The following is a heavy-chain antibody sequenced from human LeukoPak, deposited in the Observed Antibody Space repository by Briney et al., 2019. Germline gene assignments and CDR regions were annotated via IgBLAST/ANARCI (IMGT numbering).Heavy chain of an antibody. CDR2: ISSSSSTI. D-gene: IGHD2-15*01. J-gene: IGHJ4*02. CDR1: GFTFSSYS. V-gene: IGHV3-48*04. Sequence: GGSLRLSCAASGFTFSSYSMNWVRQAPGKGLEWVSYISSSSSTIYYADSVKGRFTISRDNAKNSLFLQMNSLRAEDTAIYYCTTDTWYSAGHWGQGTLVTVSS. CDR3: TTDTWYSAGH.